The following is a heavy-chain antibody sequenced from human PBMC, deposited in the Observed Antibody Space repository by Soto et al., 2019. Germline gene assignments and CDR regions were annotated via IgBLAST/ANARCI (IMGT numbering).Heavy chain of an antibody. CDR1: GYTFTSYG. D-gene: IGHD3-9*01. Sequence: QVQLVQSGAEVKKPGASVKVSCKASGYTFTSYGISWVRQAPGQGLEWMGWISAYNGNTNYAQKLQGRVTMTTATSTSTAYMELRSLRSDDTDVYYCASHSRGTLRYFDWSPLGYYGMDVWGQGTTVTVSS. CDR2: ISAYNGNT. CDR3: ASHSRGTLRYFDWSPLGYYGMDV. J-gene: IGHJ6*02. V-gene: IGHV1-18*01.